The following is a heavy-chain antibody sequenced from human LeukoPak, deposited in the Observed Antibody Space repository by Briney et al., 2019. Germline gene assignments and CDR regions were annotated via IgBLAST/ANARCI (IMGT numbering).Heavy chain of an antibody. V-gene: IGHV4-30-4*01. CDR1: GGSISSGDYY. D-gene: IGHD1-26*01. CDR3: AKAKRGATPPHMTPLDY. J-gene: IGHJ4*02. Sequence: SETLSLTCTVSGGSISSGDYYWSWIRQPPGKGLEWIGYIYYSGSTYYNPSLKSRVTISVDTSKNQFSLKLSSVTAADTAIYFCAKAKRGATPPHMTPLDYWGQGTLVTVSS. CDR2: IYYSGST.